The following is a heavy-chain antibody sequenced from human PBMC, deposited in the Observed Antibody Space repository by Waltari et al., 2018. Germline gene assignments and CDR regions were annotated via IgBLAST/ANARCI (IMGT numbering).Heavy chain of an antibody. CDR2: ISSSGDTI. J-gene: IGHJ5*02. CDR3: ARGSVADP. D-gene: IGHD6-19*01. V-gene: IGHV3-11*04. CDR1: GFAFSDFY. Sequence: QASLVASGGALVRPGGSLSLSCTASGFAFSDFYMTLIRQAPGKGLEWISYISSSGDTIYYADSVKGRFVVSRDNAENSLFLEMNNLRVNDSAVYYCARGSVADPWGPGTLVSVSS.